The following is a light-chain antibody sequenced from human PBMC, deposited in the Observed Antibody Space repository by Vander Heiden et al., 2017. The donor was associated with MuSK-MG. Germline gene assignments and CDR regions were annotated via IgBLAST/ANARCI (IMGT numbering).Light chain of an antibody. Sequence: DIHITRSPYTLSASLGDRVTITCRASYSSSSWLAWYQQKPGKAPKLLIYDASSWESGVPSRFSGSGSGTEFTLTISSLQPDDFATYYCQQYNSYSYTFGQGTKLEIK. CDR1: YSSSSW. J-gene: IGKJ2*01. V-gene: IGKV1-5*01. CDR2: DAS. CDR3: QQYNSYSYT.